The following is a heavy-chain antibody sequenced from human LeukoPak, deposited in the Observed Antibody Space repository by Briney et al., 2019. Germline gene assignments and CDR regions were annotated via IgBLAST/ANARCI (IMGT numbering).Heavy chain of an antibody. Sequence: SETLSLTCTVSGGSISSSSYYWGWIRQPPGKGLEWIGSIYYSGSTYYNPSLKSRVTISVDTSKNQFSLRLSSVTAADTAVYYCARSSSSWYGIYDHWGQGTLVTVSS. CDR1: GGSISSSSYY. CDR2: IYYSGST. D-gene: IGHD6-13*01. CDR3: ARSSSSWYGIYDH. J-gene: IGHJ4*02. V-gene: IGHV4-39*07.